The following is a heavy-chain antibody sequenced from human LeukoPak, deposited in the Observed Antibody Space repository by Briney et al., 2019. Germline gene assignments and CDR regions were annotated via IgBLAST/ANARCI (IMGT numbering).Heavy chain of an antibody. CDR3: ARGFLNRKRVAATPYWYSDL. J-gene: IGHJ2*01. D-gene: IGHD2-15*01. Sequence: SETLSLTCAVYGGSFSGYYWSWIRQPPGKGLEWIGEINHSGSTNYNPSLKSRVTISVDTSKNQFSLKLSSVTAADTAVYYCARGFLNRKRVAATPYWYSDLWGRGTLVTVSS. CDR2: INHSGST. V-gene: IGHV4-34*01. CDR1: GGSFSGYY.